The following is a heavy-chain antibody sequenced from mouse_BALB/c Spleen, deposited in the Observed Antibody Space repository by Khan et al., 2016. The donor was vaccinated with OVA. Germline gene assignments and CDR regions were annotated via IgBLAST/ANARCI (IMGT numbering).Heavy chain of an antibody. CDR1: GYTFTDFS. CDR2: INTETGEP. D-gene: IGHD3-1*01. J-gene: IGHJ3*01. CDR3: ARAARATFAY. Sequence: QIQLVQSGPELKKPGETVKISCKASGYTFTDFSMHWVKQAPGKDLKWMGWINTETGEPTYADDLKGRFAFSLETSGSTAFLQINNLKDEDTAIYFGARAARATFAYWGQGTLVTVSP. V-gene: IGHV9-2-1*01.